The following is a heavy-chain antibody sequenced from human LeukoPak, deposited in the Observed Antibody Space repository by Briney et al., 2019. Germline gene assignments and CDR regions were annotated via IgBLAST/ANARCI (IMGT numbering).Heavy chain of an antibody. CDR3: ARGEYCSSTSCYYGWFDP. CDR2: IIPIFGTA. CDR1: GGTFSSYA. V-gene: IGHV1-69*13. J-gene: IGHJ5*02. Sequence: SVKVSCKASGGTFSSYAISWVRQAPGQGLEWMGGIIPIFGTANYAQKFQGRVTITADESTSTAYMELSSLRSEDTAVYYCARGEYCSSTSCYYGWFDPWGQGTLVTVSS. D-gene: IGHD2-2*01.